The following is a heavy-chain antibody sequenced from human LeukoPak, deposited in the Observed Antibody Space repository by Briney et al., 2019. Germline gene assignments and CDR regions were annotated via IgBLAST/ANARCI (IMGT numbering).Heavy chain of an antibody. CDR2: ISAYNGNT. CDR1: GYTFTIYG. J-gene: IGHJ3*02. V-gene: IGHV1-18*01. D-gene: IGHD2-2*01. CDR3: ASHKYCSSTSCYAFDI. Sequence: ASVNVSFKASGYTFTIYGLSWVRQAPGQGLEWMGWISAYNGNTNYAQKLQGRVTMTTDTSTSTAYMELRSPRSDDTAVYYCASHKYCSSTSCYAFDIWGQGTMVTVSS.